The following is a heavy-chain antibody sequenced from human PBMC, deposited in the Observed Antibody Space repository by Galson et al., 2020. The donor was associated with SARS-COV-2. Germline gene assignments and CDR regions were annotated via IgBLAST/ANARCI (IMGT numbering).Heavy chain of an antibody. CDR1: GFTFSSYA. Sequence: GGSLRLSCAASGFTFSSYAMNWLRQAPGKGLEWVSGISGSGSATYYAGSVKGRFTISRDNSQNTLYLQMNGLRAEDTAIYYCAKRHRDSSCVDYWVQGARVTVSS. CDR3: AKRHRDSSCVDY. V-gene: IGHV3-23*01. D-gene: IGHD3-22*01. CDR2: ISGSGSAT. J-gene: IGHJ4*02.